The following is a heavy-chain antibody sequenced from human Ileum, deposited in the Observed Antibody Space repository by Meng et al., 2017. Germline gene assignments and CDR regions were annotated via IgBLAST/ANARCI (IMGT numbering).Heavy chain of an antibody. CDR3: ARGALLLTVLATHCYFDR. D-gene: IGHD2-21*01. Sequence: QVQLQESGPGLVKPSQTLSLTCTVSGGLTNSGDYFWSWIRQPPGKALELIGYIYSSGPTYYSPSLRSRVAMAVDASKNQFSLNLNSVTAADTAVYFCARGALLLTVLATHCYFDRWGRGTLVTVSS. J-gene: IGHJ2*01. V-gene: IGHV4-30-4*01. CDR1: GGLTNSGDYF. CDR2: IYSSGPT.